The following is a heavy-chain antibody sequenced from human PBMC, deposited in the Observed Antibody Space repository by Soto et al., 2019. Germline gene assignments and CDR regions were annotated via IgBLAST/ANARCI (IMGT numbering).Heavy chain of an antibody. J-gene: IGHJ4*02. Sequence: GGSLRLSCAASGFTFSSYGMHWVRQAPGKGLEWVAVISYDGSNKYYADSVKGRFTISRDNSKNTLYLQMNSLRAEDTAVYYCAKSDATRHSSGWQFDYWGQGTLVTVSS. CDR2: ISYDGSNK. V-gene: IGHV3-30*18. CDR3: AKSDATRHSSGWQFDY. CDR1: GFTFSSYG. D-gene: IGHD6-19*01.